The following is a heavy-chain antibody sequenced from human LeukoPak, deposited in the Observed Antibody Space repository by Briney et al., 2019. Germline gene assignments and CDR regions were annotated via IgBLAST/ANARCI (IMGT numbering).Heavy chain of an antibody. V-gene: IGHV3-74*01. CDR2: INEAGSIT. Sequence: PGGSLRLSCAATGFTFSGYWMQWVRQAPGRGLVWLSRINEAGSITTYADTGKGRFTISRANAKNTLYLQMSSLRAEDTAVYYCARALASSEDYWGQGTLVTVSS. J-gene: IGHJ4*02. CDR3: ARALASSEDY. CDR1: GFTFSGYW. D-gene: IGHD6-19*01.